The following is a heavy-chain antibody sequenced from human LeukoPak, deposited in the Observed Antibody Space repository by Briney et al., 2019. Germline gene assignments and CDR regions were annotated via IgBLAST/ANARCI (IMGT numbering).Heavy chain of an antibody. CDR3: ARDGGIIVVHGYFDY. CDR2: MNPNSGNT. CDR1: GYTFTSYD. V-gene: IGHV1-8*02. Sequence: ASVKVSCKASGYTFTSYDINWVRQATGQGLEWMGWMNPNSGNTGYAQKLQGRVTMTTDTSTSTAYMELRSLRSDDTAVYYCARDGGIIVVHGYFDYWGQGTLVTVSS. J-gene: IGHJ4*02. D-gene: IGHD1-26*01.